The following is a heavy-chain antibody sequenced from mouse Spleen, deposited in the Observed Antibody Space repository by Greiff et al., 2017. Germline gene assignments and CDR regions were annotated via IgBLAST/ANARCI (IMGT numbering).Heavy chain of an antibody. CDR2: ISGGGSYT. D-gene: IGHD1-1*01. J-gene: IGHJ2*01. Sequence: EVQRVESGGGLVKPGGSLKLSCAASGFTFSSYGMSWVRQTPEKRLEWVATISGGGSYTYYPDSVKGRFTISRDNAKNNLYLQMSSLRSEDTALYYCARDYGSSYYFDYWGQGTTLTVSS. CDR1: GFTFSSYG. V-gene: IGHV5-9-2*01. CDR3: ARDYGSSYYFDY.